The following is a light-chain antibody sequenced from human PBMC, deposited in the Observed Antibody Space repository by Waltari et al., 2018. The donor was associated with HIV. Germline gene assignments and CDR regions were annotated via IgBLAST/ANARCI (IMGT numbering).Light chain of an antibody. CDR3: AAWDASLNGWV. CDR1: SSNIGSNY. V-gene: IGLV1-47*01. J-gene: IGLJ3*02. Sequence: QSVLTQPPSASGTPGQRVTISCSGSSSNIGSNYVYWYQQLPGTAPKLLIYRNNQRPSGVPDRFSGSKSGTSASLAISGLRSEDEADYYCAAWDASLNGWVFGGGTKLTVL. CDR2: RNN.